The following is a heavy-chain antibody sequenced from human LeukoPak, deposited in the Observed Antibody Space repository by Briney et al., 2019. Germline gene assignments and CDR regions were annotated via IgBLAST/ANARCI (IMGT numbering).Heavy chain of an antibody. CDR3: ARSGRGGAFDI. CDR2: I. Sequence: IYYADSVKGRFTISRDNARNSLYLQMNSLRAEDMAVYYCARSGRGGAFDIWGQGTMVTVSS. V-gene: IGHV3-21*01. D-gene: IGHD1-26*01. J-gene: IGHJ3*02.